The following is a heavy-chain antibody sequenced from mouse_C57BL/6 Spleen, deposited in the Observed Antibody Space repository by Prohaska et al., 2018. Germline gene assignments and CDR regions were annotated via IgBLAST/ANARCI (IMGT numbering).Heavy chain of an antibody. CDR1: GYTFTSYW. Sequence: QVQLQQPGAELVKPGASVKLSCKASGYTFTSYWMHWVKQRPGQGLEWIGMIHPKSGSTNYNEKFKSKATLTVDKSSSTAYMQLSSLTSEDSAVYYCARDPPGAMDYWGQGTSVTVSS. CDR3: ARDPPGAMDY. J-gene: IGHJ4*01. CDR2: IHPKSGST. V-gene: IGHV1-64*01.